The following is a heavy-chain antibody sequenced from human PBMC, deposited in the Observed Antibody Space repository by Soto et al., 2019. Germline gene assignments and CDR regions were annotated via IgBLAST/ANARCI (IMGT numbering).Heavy chain of an antibody. V-gene: IGHV1-18*01. CDR3: ARAGGSIVASTFDF. CDR1: GYTFTNYG. Sequence: ASVKVSCKASGYTFTNYGISWVRQAPGQGLEWMAWISAYNGNTNYAQNLQGRVTVTTDTSTSTAYMELRSLKSDDTAVYYCARAGGSIVASTFDFWGLGTLVTVS. J-gene: IGHJ4*02. D-gene: IGHD1-26*01. CDR2: ISAYNGNT.